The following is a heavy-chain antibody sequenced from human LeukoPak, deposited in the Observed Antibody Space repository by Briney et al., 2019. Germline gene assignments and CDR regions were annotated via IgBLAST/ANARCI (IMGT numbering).Heavy chain of an antibody. D-gene: IGHD1-1*01. CDR2: IYYSGST. CDR1: GGSISSSSYY. J-gene: IGHJ4*02. V-gene: IGHV4-39*07. CDR3: ARDNRDAGTAFDY. Sequence: SETLSLTCTVSGGSISSSSYYWGWIRQPPGKGLEWIGSIYYSGSTYYNPSLKSRVTISVDTFKNQFSLKLSSVTAADTAVYYCARDNRDAGTAFDYWGQGTLVTVSS.